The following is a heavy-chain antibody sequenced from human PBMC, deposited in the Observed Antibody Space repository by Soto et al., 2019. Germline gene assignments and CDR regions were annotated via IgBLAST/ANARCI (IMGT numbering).Heavy chain of an antibody. V-gene: IGHV3-15*07. D-gene: IGHD5-12*01. Sequence: GGSLRLSCAASGFTFSNAWMNWVRQTPGMGLEWVGRIKSKTDGGTTDYAAPVKGRFTISRDDSKNTLYLQMNSLKTEDTAVYYCTVATLGYYYGMDVWGPGTTVNVSS. CDR2: IKSKTDGGTT. J-gene: IGHJ6*02. CDR1: GFTFSNAW. CDR3: TVATLGYYYGMDV.